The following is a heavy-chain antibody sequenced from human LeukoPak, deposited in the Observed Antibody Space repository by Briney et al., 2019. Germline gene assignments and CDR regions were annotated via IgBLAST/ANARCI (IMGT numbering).Heavy chain of an antibody. D-gene: IGHD1-14*01. CDR1: GDSVSSTNYY. CDR2: IYYSGST. J-gene: IGHJ6*03. Sequence: SETLSLTCTVSGDSVSSTNYYWDWIRQPPGKGLEWIGSIYYSGSTYYNPSLKSRVTISVDTSKNQFSLKLNSVTAADTAVYYCARFPGGAEYRHYYYMDVWGKGTTVTVSS. CDR3: ARFPGGAEYRHYYYMDV. V-gene: IGHV4-39*07.